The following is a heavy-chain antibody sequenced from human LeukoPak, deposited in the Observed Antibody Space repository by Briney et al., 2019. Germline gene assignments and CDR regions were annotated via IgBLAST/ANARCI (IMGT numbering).Heavy chain of an antibody. CDR3: ALRRVTKYYYGMDV. Sequence: VASVKVSCKASGGTFSSYAISWVRQAPGQGLEWMGGIIPIFGTANYAQKFQGRVTITADESTSTAYMELSSLRSEDTAVYYCALRRVTKYYYGMDVWGKGTTVTVSS. D-gene: IGHD4-17*01. V-gene: IGHV1-69*13. CDR1: GGTFSSYA. J-gene: IGHJ6*04. CDR2: IIPIFGTA.